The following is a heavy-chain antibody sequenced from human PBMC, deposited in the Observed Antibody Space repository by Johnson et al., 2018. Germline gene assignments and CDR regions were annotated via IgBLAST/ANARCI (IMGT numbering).Heavy chain of an antibody. J-gene: IGHJ3*02. CDR2: ISYDGSNK. D-gene: IGHD3-10*01. CDR3: ARGNVLLWFGESLDAFDI. V-gene: IGHV3-30*14. Sequence: QVQLVQSGGGVVQPGRSLRLSCAASGFTFSSYAMHWVRQAPGKGLEWVAVISYDGSNKYYADSVKGRFTISKDNSKNTLYLQMNSLRAEDTAVYYCARGNVLLWFGESLDAFDIWGQGTMVTVSS. CDR1: GFTFSSYA.